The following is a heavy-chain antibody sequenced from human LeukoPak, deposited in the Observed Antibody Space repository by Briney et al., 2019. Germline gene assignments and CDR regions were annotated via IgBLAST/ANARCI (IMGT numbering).Heavy chain of an antibody. CDR1: GFTFSSYS. CDR2: ISSSSSYI. CDR3: ARSDCSSSSCSSKGGYYNYFVDV. J-gene: IGHJ6*03. V-gene: IGHV3-21*01. D-gene: IGHD2-15*01. Sequence: AGGSLRLSCAGSGFTFSSYSMNWVRQAPGKGLEWVSSISSSSSYIYYADSVKGRFSISRDNAKNSLYLQMNSLRAEDTAVYYCARSDCSSSSCSSKGGYYNYFVDVWGKGTTVTVSS.